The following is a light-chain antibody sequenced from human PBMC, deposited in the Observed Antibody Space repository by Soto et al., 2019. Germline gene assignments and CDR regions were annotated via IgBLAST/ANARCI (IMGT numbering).Light chain of an antibody. CDR2: EVR. V-gene: IGLV2-18*01. CDR3: SLHTSSSTYVL. Sequence: QSALTQPPSVSGSPGQSVTISCTGTSSDVGSYNRISWYQQPPGTAPKLIIYEVRNRPSGVPDRFSGSKSGNTASLTISGLQAEDEADYYCSLHTSSSTYVLFGGGTKVTVL. J-gene: IGLJ2*01. CDR1: SSDVGSYNR.